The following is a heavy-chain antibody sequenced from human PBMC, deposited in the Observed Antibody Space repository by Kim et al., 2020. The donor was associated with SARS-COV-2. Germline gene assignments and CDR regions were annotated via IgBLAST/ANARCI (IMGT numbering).Heavy chain of an antibody. CDR2: ST. V-gene: IGHV4-39*01. D-gene: IGHD6-13*01. J-gene: IGHJ4*02. Sequence: STYYNPSLKSRVTISVDTSKNQLSLKLSSGTAADTAVYYCASIQQLVLDYWGQGTLVTVSS. CDR3: ASIQQLVLDY.